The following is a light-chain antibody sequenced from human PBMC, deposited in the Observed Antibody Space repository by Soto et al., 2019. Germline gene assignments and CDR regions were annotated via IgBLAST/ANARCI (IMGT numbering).Light chain of an antibody. CDR3: QQYYSTPYT. CDR2: WAS. CDR1: QSVLYSSNNKNN. Sequence: DIVMTQSPDSLAVSLGERATINCKSSQSVLYSSNNKNNLAWYQQKPGQPPKLLIYWASTRESGVPDRFSGSGSGTDFTLTISSLQDEDVAVYYCQQYYSTPYTFGQGTKLEIK. V-gene: IGKV4-1*01. J-gene: IGKJ2*01.